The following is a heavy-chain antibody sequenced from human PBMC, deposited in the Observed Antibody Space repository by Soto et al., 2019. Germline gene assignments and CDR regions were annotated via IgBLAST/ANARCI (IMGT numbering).Heavy chain of an antibody. CDR1: GYSFTSYW. D-gene: IGHD6-19*01. CDR2: IYPGDSDT. Sequence: GESLKISCKASGYSFTSYWIGWVRQMPGKGLEWMGVIYPGDSDTRYSPSFQGQVTISADKSISTAYLQWSSLKASDTAVYYCARHNEAVAATYWGQRTLVTVSS. CDR3: ARHNEAVAATY. V-gene: IGHV5-51*01. J-gene: IGHJ4*02.